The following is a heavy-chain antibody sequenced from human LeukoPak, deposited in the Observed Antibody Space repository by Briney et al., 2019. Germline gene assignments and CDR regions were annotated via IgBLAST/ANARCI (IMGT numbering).Heavy chain of an antibody. V-gene: IGHV1-2*02. J-gene: IGHJ4*02. Sequence: ASVKVSCKASGYTFTGYYIHWVRQAPGQGLEWMGWINPNSVSTNYAQKVQGRVTMTRDTSISTAYMELNRLRSDDTAVYYCARDRDYGSGIFDYWGQGTLVTVSS. CDR2: INPNSVST. CDR3: ARDRDYGSGIFDY. CDR1: GYTFTGYY. D-gene: IGHD3-10*01.